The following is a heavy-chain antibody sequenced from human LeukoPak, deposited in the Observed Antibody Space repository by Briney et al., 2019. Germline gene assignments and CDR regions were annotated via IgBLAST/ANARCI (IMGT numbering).Heavy chain of an antibody. V-gene: IGHV1-2*06. J-gene: IGHJ4*02. Sequence: ASVKVSCKASGYTFTGYYMHWVRQAPGQGLEWMGRINPNSGGTNYAQKFQGRVTMTRDTSISTAYTELSRLRSDDTAVYYCARLGPPSGFVYPNFDYWGQGTLVTVSS. CDR2: INPNSGGT. CDR1: GYTFTGYY. D-gene: IGHD2-2*02. CDR3: ARLGPPSGFVYPNFDY.